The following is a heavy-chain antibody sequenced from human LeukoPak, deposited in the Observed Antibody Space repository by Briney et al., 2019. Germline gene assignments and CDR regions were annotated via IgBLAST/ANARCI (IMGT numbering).Heavy chain of an antibody. CDR1: GFTFDDYA. J-gene: IGHJ5*02. Sequence: GGSLRLSCAASGFTFDDYAMHWVRQAPGKGLEWVSGISWNSGSIGYADSVKGRFTISRDNAKNSLYLQMNSLRAEDTALYYCAKDSGVVVAATSWFDPWGQGTLVTVSS. D-gene: IGHD2-15*01. V-gene: IGHV3-9*01. CDR3: AKDSGVVVAATSWFDP. CDR2: ISWNSGSI.